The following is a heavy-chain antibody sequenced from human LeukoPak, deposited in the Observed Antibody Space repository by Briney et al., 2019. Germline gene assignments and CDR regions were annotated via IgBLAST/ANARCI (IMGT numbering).Heavy chain of an antibody. Sequence: TGGSLRLPCAASGFTFSSYGMHWVRQAPGKGLEWVAFIRYDGSNKYYADSVKGRFTISRDNSKNTLYLQMNSLRAEDTAVYYCAKDQVGATVGALGYWGQGTLVTVSS. J-gene: IGHJ4*02. D-gene: IGHD1-26*01. CDR2: IRYDGSNK. CDR1: GFTFSSYG. V-gene: IGHV3-30*02. CDR3: AKDQVGATVGALGY.